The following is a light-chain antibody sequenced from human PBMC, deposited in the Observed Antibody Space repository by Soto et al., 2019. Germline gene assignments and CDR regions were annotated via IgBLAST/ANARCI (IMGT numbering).Light chain of an antibody. V-gene: IGLV2-14*01. CDR1: SSDVGGYNY. CDR3: SSYTSSSPFYV. CDR2: DVS. J-gene: IGLJ1*01. Sequence: QSVLTQPASVSGSPGQSITISCTGTSSDVGGYNYVSWYQQHPGKAPKLTIYDVSNRPSGVSNRFSGSKSGNTASLTISGLQAEDEADYYCSSYTSSSPFYVFGTGTKVPS.